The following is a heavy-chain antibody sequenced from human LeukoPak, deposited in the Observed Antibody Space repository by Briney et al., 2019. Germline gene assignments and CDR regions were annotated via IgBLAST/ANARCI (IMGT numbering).Heavy chain of an antibody. J-gene: IGHJ4*02. D-gene: IGHD3-10*01. CDR3: AINMIRGVHFPYSFDY. CDR1: GGSFSDYY. Sequence: SETLSLTCAVYGGSFSDYYCSWIRQPSGTGLEWFGGINHSGSTNYDPSLKSRVTISVDTSKNQFFLKLSSVTAADAAVYYCAINMIRGVHFPYSFDYWGQGTLVTVSS. CDR2: INHSGST. V-gene: IGHV4-34*01.